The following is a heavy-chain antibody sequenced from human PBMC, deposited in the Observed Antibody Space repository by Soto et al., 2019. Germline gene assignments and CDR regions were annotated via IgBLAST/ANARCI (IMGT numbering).Heavy chain of an antibody. CDR3: ARHGSF. Sequence: QLQLQESGPGLVKPSETLSLTCTVSGVSISGTSYYWGWIRQTPAKGLEWIGTIYYSGETCYNPSLKSRVTISIDTSKNHFSWNLTSVTVADSAIYYCARHGSFWGEGSLVTVTS. D-gene: IGHD3-16*02. CDR2: IYYSGET. CDR1: GVSISGTSYY. J-gene: IGHJ1*01. V-gene: IGHV4-39*01.